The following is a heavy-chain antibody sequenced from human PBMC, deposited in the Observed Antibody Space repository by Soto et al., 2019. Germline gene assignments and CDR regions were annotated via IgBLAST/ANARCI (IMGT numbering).Heavy chain of an antibody. CDR2: ISYDGDHI. Sequence: PGGSMRLSCADAGFTLISLAMHWVRQAPGKGPEWVAVISYDGDHISYADSVKGRFTISRAYSEYTLYLQMDRLRIEDTALYSCASADIGPFEIWGQGSMFAVSS. V-gene: IGHV3-30*03. CDR1: GFTLISLA. J-gene: IGHJ3*02. CDR3: ASADIGPFEI.